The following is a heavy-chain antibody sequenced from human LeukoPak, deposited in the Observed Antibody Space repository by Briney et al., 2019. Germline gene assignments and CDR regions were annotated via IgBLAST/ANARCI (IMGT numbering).Heavy chain of an antibody. CDR2: ISYDGSNK. Sequence: GGSLRLSCAASGFTFSSYWMSWVRQAPGKGLEWVAVISYDGSNKYYADSVKGRFTISRDNSKNTLYLQMNSLRAEDTAVYYCAKVNGGLTHYWGQGTLVTVSS. D-gene: IGHD4-23*01. J-gene: IGHJ4*02. CDR3: AKVNGGLTHY. CDR1: GFTFSSYW. V-gene: IGHV3-30*18.